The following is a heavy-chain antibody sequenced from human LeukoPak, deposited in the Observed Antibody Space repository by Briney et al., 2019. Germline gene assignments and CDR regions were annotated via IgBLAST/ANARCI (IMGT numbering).Heavy chain of an antibody. V-gene: IGHV3-74*01. CDR3: AKIYSMGDNSRWYDS. Sequence: GGSLRLSCAASGFTFSNYWMYWVRQAPGKGLVWVSRINSDGTTTNFADSVKGRFTISRDNSKNTLYLQMNSLGTEDTAVFYCAKIYSMGDNSRWYDSWGQGTLVTVSS. J-gene: IGHJ5*01. D-gene: IGHD6-13*01. CDR2: INSDGTTT. CDR1: GFTFSNYW.